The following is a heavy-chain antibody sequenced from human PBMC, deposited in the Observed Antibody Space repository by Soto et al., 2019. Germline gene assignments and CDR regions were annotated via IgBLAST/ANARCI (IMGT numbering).Heavy chain of an antibody. CDR1: GFTFSSYW. D-gene: IGHD6-19*01. CDR3: ARVRVAGHFDY. CDR2: INSDGSST. J-gene: IGHJ4*02. Sequence: GGSLRLSCAASGFTFSSYWMHWVRQAPGKGLVWVSRINSDGSSTSYADSVKGRFTISRDNAKNTLYLQMNSLRAEDTAVYYCARVRVAGHFDYWGQGTLVTVSS. V-gene: IGHV3-74*01.